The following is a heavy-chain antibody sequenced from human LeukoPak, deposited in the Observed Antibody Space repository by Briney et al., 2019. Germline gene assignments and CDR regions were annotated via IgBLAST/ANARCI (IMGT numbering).Heavy chain of an antibody. J-gene: IGHJ4*02. CDR2: IHPSTGNP. Sequence: GASVKVSCKASGYTFTNYAMNWVRQAPGQGPEWMGWIHPSTGNPTYAQGFTGRFVFSLDTSVSTTYLQINSLKAEDTAVYYCARAFQSLGGLSLPDYWGQGTLVTVSS. D-gene: IGHD3-16*02. CDR1: GYTFTNYA. V-gene: IGHV7-4-1*02. CDR3: ARAFQSLGGLSLPDY.